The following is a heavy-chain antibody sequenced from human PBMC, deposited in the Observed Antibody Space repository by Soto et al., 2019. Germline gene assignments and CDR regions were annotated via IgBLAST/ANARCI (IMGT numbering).Heavy chain of an antibody. CDR2: VYFTGTT. D-gene: IGHD2-15*01. Sequence: SETLSLTCTVSGGSVSNGMYYWSWIRQPPGKGLEWIGNVYFTGTTIYNPSLKSRVTMSVDTYKDQFFLKLTSVTAADTAVYYCARYCKTYGCRHLYYFDYWGLGTPVTVSS. J-gene: IGHJ4*02. CDR1: GGSVSNGMYY. CDR3: ARYCKTYGCRHLYYFDY. V-gene: IGHV4-61*01.